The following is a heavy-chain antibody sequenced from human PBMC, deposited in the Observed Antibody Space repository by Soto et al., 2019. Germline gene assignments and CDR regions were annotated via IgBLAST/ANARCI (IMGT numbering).Heavy chain of an antibody. J-gene: IGHJ5*02. CDR2: IYYSGST. V-gene: IGHV4-61*05. Sequence: SETLSLTCTVSGGSISSGSSYWGWIRQRPGKGLEWIGYIYYSGSTNYDPSLKSRVTISVDTSKNQFSLKLSSVTAADTAVYYCARLESFNWFDPWGQGTLVTVS. D-gene: IGHD1-1*01. CDR3: ARLESFNWFDP. CDR1: GGSISSGSSY.